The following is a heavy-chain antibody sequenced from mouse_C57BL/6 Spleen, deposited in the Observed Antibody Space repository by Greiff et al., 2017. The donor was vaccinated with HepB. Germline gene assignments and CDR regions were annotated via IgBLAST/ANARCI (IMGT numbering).Heavy chain of an antibody. J-gene: IGHJ1*03. CDR1: GYAFSSSW. V-gene: IGHV1-82*01. Sequence: QVQLQQSGPELVKPGASVKISCKASGYAFSSSWMNWVKQRPGKGLEWIGRIYPGDGDTNYNGKFKGKATLTADKSSSTAYMQLSSLTSEDSAVYFCARPPYYYGSSYGDFDVWGTGTTVTVSS. CDR2: IYPGDGDT. CDR3: ARPPYYYGSSYGDFDV. D-gene: IGHD1-1*01.